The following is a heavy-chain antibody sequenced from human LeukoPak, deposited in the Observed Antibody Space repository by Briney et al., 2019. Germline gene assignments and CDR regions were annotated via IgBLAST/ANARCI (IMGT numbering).Heavy chain of an antibody. J-gene: IGHJ4*02. Sequence: SQTLSLTCTVSGGSISSGDYYWSWIRQPPGKGLEWIGYIYYSGSTYYNPSLKSRVTISVDTSKNQFSLKLSSVTAADTAVYYCAREARTVTTGFDYWGQGTLVTVSS. D-gene: IGHD4-17*01. CDR2: IYYSGST. CDR1: GGSISSGDYY. CDR3: AREARTVTTGFDY. V-gene: IGHV4-30-4*01.